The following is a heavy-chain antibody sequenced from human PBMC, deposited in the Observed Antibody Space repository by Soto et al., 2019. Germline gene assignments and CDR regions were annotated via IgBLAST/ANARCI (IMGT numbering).Heavy chain of an antibody. Sequence: EVQLVESGGGLVKPGGSLRLSCAASGFTFSSYSMNWVRQAPGKGLEWVSSISSSSSYIYYADSEKGRFIISRDNAKNSLYLQMNSLRAEDTAVYYCARGSIGWLAEYFQHWGQGTLVTVSS. CDR2: ISSSSSYI. J-gene: IGHJ1*01. V-gene: IGHV3-21*01. D-gene: IGHD5-12*01. CDR3: ARGSIGWLAEYFQH. CDR1: GFTFSSYS.